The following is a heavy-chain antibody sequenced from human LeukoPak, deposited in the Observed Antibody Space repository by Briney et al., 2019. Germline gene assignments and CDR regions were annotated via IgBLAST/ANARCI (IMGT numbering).Heavy chain of an antibody. CDR3: ARGKRGDSWSGYYYYMDV. V-gene: IGHV1-8*03. J-gene: IGHJ6*03. D-gene: IGHD3-3*01. Sequence: ASVKVSCKASGYTFTSYDINWVRQATGQGLEWMGWMNPNSGNTGYAQKFQGRVTITRNTSISTAYMELSSLRSEDTAVYYCARGKRGDSWSGYYYYMDVWGKGTTVTVSS. CDR1: GYTFTSYD. CDR2: MNPNSGNT.